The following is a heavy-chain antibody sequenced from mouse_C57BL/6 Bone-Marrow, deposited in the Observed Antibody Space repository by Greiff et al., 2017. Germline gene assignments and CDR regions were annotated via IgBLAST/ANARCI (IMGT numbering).Heavy chain of an antibody. CDR3: ARGPLDY. Sequence: EVKLLESGGGLAKPGGSLKLSCAASGFTFSSYAMSWVRQTPEKRLEWVATISAGGSYTYYPHNVKGRFTISRDKAKNNLYLQMSHLKSEDTAVYYCARGPLDYWGQGTSVTVSS. CDR1: GFTFSSYA. V-gene: IGHV5-4*03. J-gene: IGHJ4*01. CDR2: ISAGGSYT.